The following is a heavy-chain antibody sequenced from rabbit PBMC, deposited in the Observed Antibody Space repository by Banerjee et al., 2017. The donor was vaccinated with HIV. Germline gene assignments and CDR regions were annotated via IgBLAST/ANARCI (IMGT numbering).Heavy chain of an antibody. V-gene: IGHV1S40*01. J-gene: IGHJ4*01. Sequence: QSLEESGGDLVKPGASLTLTCTASGFTISSNAMIWVRQAPGKGLEWIGCIRADSSGSTYYASWAKGRFTISKTSSTTVTLQMTGLTAADTATYFCARDLDYGGSNEYLGLWGQGTLVTVS. CDR1: GFTISSNA. CDR2: IRADSSGST. D-gene: IGHD4-2*01. CDR3: ARDLDYGGSNEYLGL.